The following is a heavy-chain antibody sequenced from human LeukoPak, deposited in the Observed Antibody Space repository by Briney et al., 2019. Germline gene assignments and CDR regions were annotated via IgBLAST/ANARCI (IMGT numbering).Heavy chain of an antibody. CDR2: ISSSSSTV. Sequence: GGSLRLSCAASGFTFSSYSMNWVRQAPGKGLEWVSYISSSSSTVYYADSVKGRFTISRDNAKNSLYLQMNSLRAEDTAVYYCARDRLTRAQYGGEGALDYWGQGTLVTVSS. CDR3: ARDRLTRAQYGGEGALDY. J-gene: IGHJ4*02. V-gene: IGHV3-48*01. CDR1: GFTFSSYS. D-gene: IGHD4-23*01.